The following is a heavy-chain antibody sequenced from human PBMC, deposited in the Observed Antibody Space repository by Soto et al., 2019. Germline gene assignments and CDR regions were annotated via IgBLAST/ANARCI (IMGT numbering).Heavy chain of an antibody. J-gene: IGHJ6*02. D-gene: IGHD3-22*01. Sequence: QVQLVQSGAEVKKPGASVKVSCKASGYTFTGYYLHWVRQAPGQGLEWMGWINPNNGGTNYAQKFQGRVTMTRDTSISAAYMEVTGLRSDDTAVYYWARVRGRGLSGQQILGYYQYGMDVWGQGTTVTVSS. V-gene: IGHV1-2*02. CDR3: ARVRGRGLSGQQILGYYQYGMDV. CDR2: INPNNGGT. CDR1: GYTFTGYY.